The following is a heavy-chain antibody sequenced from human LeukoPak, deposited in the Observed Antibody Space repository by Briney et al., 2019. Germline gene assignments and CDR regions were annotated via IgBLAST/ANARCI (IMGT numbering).Heavy chain of an antibody. V-gene: IGHV1-18*01. CDR2: ISAYNGNT. CDR1: GYTFTSYG. Sequence: ASVKVSCKASGYTFTSYGISWVRQAPGQGLEWMGWISAYNGNTNYAQKLQGRVTMTRNTSISTAYMELSSLRSDDTAVYYCARVYSGSYYDYWGQGTLVTVSS. CDR3: ARVYSGSYYDY. D-gene: IGHD1-26*01. J-gene: IGHJ4*02.